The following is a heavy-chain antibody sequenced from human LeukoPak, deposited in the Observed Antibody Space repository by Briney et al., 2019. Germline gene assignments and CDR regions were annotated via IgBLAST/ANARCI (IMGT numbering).Heavy chain of an antibody. CDR1: GFTFDDYA. Sequence: GGSLRLSWAAPGFTFDDYAMHWVRQAPGKGLEWVSLISWDGGSTYYADSVKGRFTISRDNSKNSLYLQMNSLRAEDTALYYCAKGLSSGYYFDYWGQGTLVTVSS. V-gene: IGHV3-43D*03. CDR3: AKGLSSGYYFDY. CDR2: ISWDGGST. J-gene: IGHJ4*02. D-gene: IGHD3-22*01.